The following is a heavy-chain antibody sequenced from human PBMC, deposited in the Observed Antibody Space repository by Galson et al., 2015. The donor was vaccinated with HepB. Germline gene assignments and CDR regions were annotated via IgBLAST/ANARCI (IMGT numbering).Heavy chain of an antibody. V-gene: IGHV1-2*02. J-gene: IGHJ4*01. CDR3: ARVGRYYYDSSGSTPFDY. CDR1: GYTFTGYY. Sequence: SVKVSCKASGYTFTGYYMHWVRQAPGQGLEWMGWINPNSGGTNYAQKFQGRVTMTRDTSISTAYMELSRLRSDDTAVYYCARVGRYYYDSSGSTPFDYWGQEPWSPSPQ. CDR2: INPNSGGT. D-gene: IGHD3-22*01.